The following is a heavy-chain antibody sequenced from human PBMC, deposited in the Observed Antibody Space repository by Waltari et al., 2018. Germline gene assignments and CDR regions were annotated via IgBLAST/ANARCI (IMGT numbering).Heavy chain of an antibody. J-gene: IGHJ4*02. D-gene: IGHD4-17*01. CDR2: INPGNDKT. V-gene: IGHV1-3*01. CDR1: GHTFTGCC. CDR3: TMWDYGDYSAFQY. Sequence: QVLFVQSGAAAMKPGGSAKVSFKASGHTFTGCCIHWVRQAPGQRLEWLGWINPGNDKTKYSQKFQGRVTMTKDTSANTAYMEWSSLRSEDTAVYYCTMWDYGDYSAFQYWGQGTLITVSS.